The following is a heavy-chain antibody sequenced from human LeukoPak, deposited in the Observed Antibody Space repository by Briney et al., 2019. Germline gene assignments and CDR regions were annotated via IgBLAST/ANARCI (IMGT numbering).Heavy chain of an antibody. CDR3: ARVAYSSSWYPNWFDP. CDR2: IYYSGST. Sequence: NPSETLSLTCTVSGGSISSYYWSWIRQPPGKGLEWIGYIYYSGSTNYNPSLKSRVTISVDTSKNQFSLKLSSVTAADTAVYYCARVAYSSSWYPNWFDPWGQGTLVTVSS. CDR1: GGSISSYY. J-gene: IGHJ5*02. V-gene: IGHV4-59*01. D-gene: IGHD6-13*01.